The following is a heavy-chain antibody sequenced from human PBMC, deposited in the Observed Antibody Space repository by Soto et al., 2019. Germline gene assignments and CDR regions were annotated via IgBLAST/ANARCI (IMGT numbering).Heavy chain of an antibody. CDR3: ARESGGRSSMIVGWFDP. CDR2: IIPIFGTA. CDR1: GGTFSSYA. Sequence: ASVKVSCKASGGTFSSYAISWVRQAPGQGLEWMGGIIPIFGTANYAQKFQGRVTITADESTSTAYMELSSLRSEDTAVYYCARESGGRSSMIVGWFDPWGQGTLVTVS. J-gene: IGHJ5*02. V-gene: IGHV1-69*13. D-gene: IGHD3-22*01.